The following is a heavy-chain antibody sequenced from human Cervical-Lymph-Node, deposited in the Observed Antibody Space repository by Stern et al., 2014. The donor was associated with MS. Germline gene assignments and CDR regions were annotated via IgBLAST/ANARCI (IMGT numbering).Heavy chain of an antibody. CDR2: IYPGDSEP. Sequence: VQLVQSGAELKKPGESLRISCKGSGYSLTNTWIGWVRQMPGKGLEWMGIIYPGDSEPRYSPSSQGQVTISADKSINTAYLQWSSLKASDTAMYYCARGRGIALRPDYWGQGTLVTVSS. J-gene: IGHJ4*02. D-gene: IGHD6-13*01. CDR1: GYSLTNTW. V-gene: IGHV5-51*03. CDR3: ARGRGIALRPDY.